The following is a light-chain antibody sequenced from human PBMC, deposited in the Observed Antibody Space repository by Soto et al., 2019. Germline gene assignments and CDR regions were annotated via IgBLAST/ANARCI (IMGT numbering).Light chain of an antibody. Sequence: DIVMTQSPDSLAVSLGERATINCKSSQSLLDSSSNKNYLAWYQQKTGQPPKLLIYWASTRESGVPDRFSGSGSGTDFTLTISSLQAEDAAVYYCQQYYSSPLTFGGGTRWIS. V-gene: IGKV4-1*01. J-gene: IGKJ4*01. CDR1: QSLLDSSSNKNY. CDR2: WAS. CDR3: QQYYSSPLT.